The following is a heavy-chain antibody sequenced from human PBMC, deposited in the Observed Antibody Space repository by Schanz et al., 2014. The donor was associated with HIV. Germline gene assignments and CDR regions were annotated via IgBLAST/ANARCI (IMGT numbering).Heavy chain of an antibody. CDR2: ISHSGST. CDR1: GGSFSGYY. Sequence: QVQLRQSGAGLLKPSETLSLTCDVYGGSFSGYYWSWVRQSPGKGLEWIGEISHSGSTNYNPSLGRGISISVDTSSNQFPRKLSSVTAADTAVYYCARAWGSYRRYFFEPWGQGTLVTVSS. J-gene: IGHJ5*02. D-gene: IGHD3-16*02. CDR3: ARAWGSYRRYFFEP. V-gene: IGHV4-34*01.